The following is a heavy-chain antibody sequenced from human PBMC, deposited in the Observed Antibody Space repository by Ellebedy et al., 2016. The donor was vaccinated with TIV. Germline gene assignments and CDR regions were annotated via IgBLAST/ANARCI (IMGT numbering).Heavy chain of an antibody. CDR3: ARDHWFGELEGEDFYYGMDV. V-gene: IGHV4-59*01. D-gene: IGHD3-10*01. CDR1: GASISTSY. J-gene: IGHJ6*02. CDR2: IYHTGSA. Sequence: MPGGSLRLSCSVSGASISTSYWSRIRQPPGKGLEWIGYIYHTGSANYNPSLMGRVTISIDTSKNQFSLKLSSVTAADTAVYFCARDHWFGELEGEDFYYGMDVWGQGTAVTVSS.